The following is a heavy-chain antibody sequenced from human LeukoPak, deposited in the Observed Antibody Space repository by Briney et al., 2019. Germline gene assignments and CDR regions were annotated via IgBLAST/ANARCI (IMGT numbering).Heavy chain of an antibody. CDR3: ARGRARGVAAPFDY. Sequence: GGSLRLSCAASAFTFSDYYMSWIRQAPGKGLEWVSYISSSSSYTNYADSVKGRFTISRDNAKNSLYLQMNSLRADDTAAYYCARGRARGVAAPFDYWGQGTLVTVSS. CDR1: AFTFSDYY. CDR2: ISSSSSYT. D-gene: IGHD3-10*01. V-gene: IGHV3-11*05. J-gene: IGHJ4*02.